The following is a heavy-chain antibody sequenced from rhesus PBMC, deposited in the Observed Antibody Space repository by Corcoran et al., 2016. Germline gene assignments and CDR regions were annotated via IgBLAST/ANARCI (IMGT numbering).Heavy chain of an antibody. V-gene: IGHV3-54*02. J-gene: IGHJ4*01. CDR3: ARDRFRYEDDYGYYYTGRYYFDY. D-gene: IGHD3-9*01. CDR1: GFTFRSYG. Sequence: EEQLVESGGGLVQPGGSLRLSCVASGFTFRSYGMQWVRQAPGRGLAWVALISYDGSKKYYADSVKDRVNVSRDNSKNMLYIQMNNLKLEDTAVYYCARDRFRYEDDYGYYYTGRYYFDYWGQGVLVTVSS. CDR2: ISYDGSKK.